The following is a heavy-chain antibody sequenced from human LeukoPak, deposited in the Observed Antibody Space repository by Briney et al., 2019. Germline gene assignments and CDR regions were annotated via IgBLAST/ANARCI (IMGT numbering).Heavy chain of an antibody. V-gene: IGHV3-23*01. Sequence: GGSLRLSCTASGFTLSSYEMSWIRQAPGKGLEWVSSIDYSGGSTHYADSVMGRFTISRDNSKNTLYLQMNSLRAEDTAVYYCAKDPLIVVVPAARLDYWGQGTLVTVSS. CDR3: AKDPLIVVVPAARLDY. CDR2: IDYSGGST. J-gene: IGHJ4*02. D-gene: IGHD2-2*01. CDR1: GFTLSSYE.